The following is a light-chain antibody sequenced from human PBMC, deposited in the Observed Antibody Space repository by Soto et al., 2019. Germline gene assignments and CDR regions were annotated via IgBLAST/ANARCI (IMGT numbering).Light chain of an antibody. CDR3: QQANSFPYT. CDR2: AAS. CDR1: QEIASW. V-gene: IGKV1-12*01. Sequence: DIQMTQSPSSVSASIGDTVTITCRASQEIASWLAWYQQAQGKAPNLLIYAASTLEIGVPSRFSGSGSGTDFTLTITNLQPEDFATYYCQQANSFPYTFGQGTRLEIK. J-gene: IGKJ2*01.